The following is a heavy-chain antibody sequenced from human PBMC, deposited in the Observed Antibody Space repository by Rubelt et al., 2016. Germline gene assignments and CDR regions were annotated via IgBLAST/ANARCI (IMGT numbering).Heavy chain of an antibody. J-gene: IGHJ4*02. V-gene: IGHV1-18*01. D-gene: IGHD3-22*01. CDR2: INTYNDKT. Sequence: QVHLVQSAIEVKKPGASVKISCKTSGYTFTTYGIIWVRRAPGQGLEWMGWINTYNDKTNYPQKFQGRVSMTTDSSTNTAYMELRSLGSGGTAVYYSARGYFDSTGDFDYWGRETLVTVSS. CDR3: ARGYFDSTGDFDY. CDR1: GYTFTTYG.